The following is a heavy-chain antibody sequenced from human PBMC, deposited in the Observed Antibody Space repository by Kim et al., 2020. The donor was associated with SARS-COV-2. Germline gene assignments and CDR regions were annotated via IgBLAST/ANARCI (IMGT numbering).Heavy chain of an antibody. CDR3: AKDAGNDYGDQLDD. J-gene: IGHJ4*02. Sequence: ADDVNGRRTISRNKTNNTVYLQMNSMRAEDTAVYYCAKDAGNDYGDQLDDWGQGTLVTVSS. V-gene: IGHV3-23*01. D-gene: IGHD4-17*01.